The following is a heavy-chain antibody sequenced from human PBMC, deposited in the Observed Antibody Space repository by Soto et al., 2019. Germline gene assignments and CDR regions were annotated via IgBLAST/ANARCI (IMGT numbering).Heavy chain of an antibody. D-gene: IGHD5-12*01. CDR3: ARIVATIYYYYGMDV. Sequence: PVGSLRLSCAASGFAFRSYTMNWVRQAPGKGLEWVSSISGSDNNVYYADSVKGRLTISRDNSKNSLYLQMNSLRAEDTAVYYCARIVATIYYYYGMDVWGQGTTVTVSS. V-gene: IGHV3-21*01. J-gene: IGHJ6*02. CDR2: ISGSDNNV. CDR1: GFAFRSYT.